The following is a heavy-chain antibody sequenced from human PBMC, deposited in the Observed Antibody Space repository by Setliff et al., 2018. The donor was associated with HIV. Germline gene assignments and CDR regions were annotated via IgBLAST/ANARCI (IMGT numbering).Heavy chain of an antibody. V-gene: IGHV4-59*01. CDR3: TRRGADSYYPRPLDV. Sequence: SETLSLTCAVYGGSFSAYYWNWIRLPPGKGLEWIGYIFYSGSTNYNPSLKSRVTISVDTSKNQFSLRLNSVTAADTAIYYCTRRGADSYYPRPLDVWGKGTTVTVSS. J-gene: IGHJ6*04. CDR2: IFYSGST. D-gene: IGHD3-10*01. CDR1: GGSFSAYY.